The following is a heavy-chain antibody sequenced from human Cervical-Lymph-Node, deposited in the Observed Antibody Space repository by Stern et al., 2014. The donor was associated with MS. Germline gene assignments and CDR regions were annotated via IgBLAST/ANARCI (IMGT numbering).Heavy chain of an antibody. CDR2: INVSGST. V-gene: IGHV4-61*02. CDR3: ARDRGVGGLFDY. J-gene: IGHJ4*02. CDR1: GDSIYSGTSY. Sequence: QVQLVQSGPGLVKPTQTLTLTCTVSGDSIYSGTSYWSWIRQSAGKGLEWIGLINVSGSTNSNPSLKSRLTMSIDTSKNQFSLRLSSVTAADTAVYYCARDRGVGGLFDYWGQGTLGIVSS. D-gene: IGHD3-10*01.